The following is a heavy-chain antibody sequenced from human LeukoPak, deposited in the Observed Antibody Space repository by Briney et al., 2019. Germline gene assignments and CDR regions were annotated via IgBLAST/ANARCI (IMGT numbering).Heavy chain of an antibody. CDR1: GGSISSSSYY. CDR3: ARGSGSYLPEFDI. Sequence: PSETLSLTCTVSGGSISSSSYYWGWIRQPPGKGLEWIGSIYYSGSTYYNPSLKSRVTISVDTSKNQFSLKLSSVTAADTAVYYCARGSGSYLPEFDIWGQGTMVTVSS. CDR2: IYYSGST. V-gene: IGHV4-39*01. D-gene: IGHD1-26*01. J-gene: IGHJ3*02.